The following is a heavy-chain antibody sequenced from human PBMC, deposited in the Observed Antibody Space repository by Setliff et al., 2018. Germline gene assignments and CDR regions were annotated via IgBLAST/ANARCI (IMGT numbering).Heavy chain of an antibody. V-gene: IGHV3-23*01. CDR3: AKDDRFYDGSGYYYYFES. D-gene: IGHD3-22*01. CDR2: ISSSGDAT. Sequence: GSLRLSCAASGFTSSTCAMSWVRQAPGKGLEWLSSISSSGDATYYADSVKGRFTISRDNSKNMLFLQMNSLRAEDTAVYYCAKDDRFYDGSGYYYYFESWGQGTLVTVSS. J-gene: IGHJ4*02. CDR1: GFTSSTCA.